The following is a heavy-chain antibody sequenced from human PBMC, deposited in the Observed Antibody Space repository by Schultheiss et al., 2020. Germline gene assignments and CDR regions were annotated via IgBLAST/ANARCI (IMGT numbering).Heavy chain of an antibody. CDR2: IKQDGSEK. CDR3: ARNTNGYRSGWYYYYYMDA. Sequence: GESLKISCTASGFTFSSYWMSWVRQAPGKGLEWVANIKQDGSEKYYVDSVKGRFTISRDNAKNSLYLQMNSLRAEDTAVYYCARNTNGYRSGWYYYYYMDARGQGTTVTVSS. D-gene: IGHD6-19*01. J-gene: IGHJ6*03. V-gene: IGHV3-7*03. CDR1: GFTFSSYW.